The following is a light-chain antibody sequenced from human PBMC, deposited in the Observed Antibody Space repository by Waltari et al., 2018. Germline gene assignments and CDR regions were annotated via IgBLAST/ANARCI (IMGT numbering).Light chain of an antibody. CDR2: KDN. CDR3: YSAADNNQWV. V-gene: IGLV3-27*01. CDR1: ALAKKY. J-gene: IGLJ3*02. Sequence: YELTQPPSVSVSPGQTARITCSGDALAKKYGRWFQQKPVQAPVLVIHKDNERPSGIPERFSGSSSGSTVTLTISGAQVEDEADYYCYSAADNNQWVFGGGTKLTVL.